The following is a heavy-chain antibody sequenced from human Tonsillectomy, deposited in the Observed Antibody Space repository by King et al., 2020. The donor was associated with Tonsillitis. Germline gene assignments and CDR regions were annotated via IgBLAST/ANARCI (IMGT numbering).Heavy chain of an antibody. CDR1: GFTFSSYA. CDR3: AKRGSSIRAASVRLYYLYYMDV. V-gene: IGHV3-23*04. J-gene: IGHJ6*03. D-gene: IGHD6-6*01. Sequence: VQLVESGGGLVQPGGSLRLSCAVSGFTFSSYAMNWVRQAPGKGLEWVSAISGSGGSTFYADSVKGRFTISSDNSKNTLYLQMNSLRADDPAVYYCAKRGSSIRAASVRLYYLYYMDVWGKGTTVTVSS. CDR2: ISGSGGST.